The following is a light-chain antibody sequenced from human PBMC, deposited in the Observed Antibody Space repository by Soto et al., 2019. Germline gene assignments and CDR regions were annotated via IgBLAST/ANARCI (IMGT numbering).Light chain of an antibody. V-gene: IGKV1-39*01. Sequence: DIQMTQSPSSLSASVGDRVTISCRASQSIRNYVSWYQQKPGTAPKLLIRAASTLQSGVPSRSSGSGSGTYFTLTISSLQIEDFATYFCQQTDSTPQTFGQGT. CDR1: QSIRNY. J-gene: IGKJ1*01. CDR2: AAS. CDR3: QQTDSTPQT.